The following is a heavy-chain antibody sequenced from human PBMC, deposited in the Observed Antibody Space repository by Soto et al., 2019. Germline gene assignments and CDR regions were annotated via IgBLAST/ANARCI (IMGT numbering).Heavy chain of an antibody. CDR2: ISSSGSTI. D-gene: IGHD3-9*01. CDR3: ARDQDSWYDILTGYYTLNYFDY. Sequence: QVQPVESGGGLVKPGGSLRLSCAASGFTFSDYYMSWIRQAPGKGLEWVSYISSSGSTIYYADSVKGRFTISRDNAKNSLYLQMNSLRAEDTAVYYCARDQDSWYDILTGYYTLNYFDYWGQGTLVTVSS. V-gene: IGHV3-11*01. J-gene: IGHJ4*02. CDR1: GFTFSDYY.